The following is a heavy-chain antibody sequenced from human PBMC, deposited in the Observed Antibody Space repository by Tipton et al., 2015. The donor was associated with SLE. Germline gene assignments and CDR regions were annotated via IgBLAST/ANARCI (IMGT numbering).Heavy chain of an antibody. CDR3: ARGPPFMEWERSWFDP. J-gene: IGHJ5*02. V-gene: IGHV4-59*12. Sequence: GLVKPSETLSLTCSVSGGSISSYPWSWIRQPPGKGLQWMGYIYDSGTTNYNPSLESRITISVDRSKNQFSLKLTSVTAADTAVYYCARGPPFMEWERSWFDPWGQGTQVTVSS. CDR2: IYDSGTT. D-gene: IGHD3-3*02. CDR1: GGSISSYP.